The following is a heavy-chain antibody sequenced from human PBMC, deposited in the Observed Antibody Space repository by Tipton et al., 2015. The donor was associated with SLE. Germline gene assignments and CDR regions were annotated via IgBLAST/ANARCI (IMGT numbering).Heavy chain of an antibody. Sequence: SLRLSCAASGFALSGYWMQWVRQVPGKGLVWVSRINRDGSRTNYADSVKGRFTISRDNAKNTLFLQMNSLRAEDTAVYYCARDWYGDNWFDPWGQGTLVTVSS. CDR1: GFALSGYW. D-gene: IGHD4-17*01. J-gene: IGHJ5*02. V-gene: IGHV3-74*01. CDR2: INRDGSRT. CDR3: ARDWYGDNWFDP.